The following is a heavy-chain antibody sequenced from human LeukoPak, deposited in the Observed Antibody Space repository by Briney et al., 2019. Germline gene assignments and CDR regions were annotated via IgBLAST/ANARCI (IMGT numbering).Heavy chain of an antibody. CDR1: GVTFTKNW. V-gene: IGHV3-7*01. CDR3: ARNLSNSGAY. J-gene: IGHJ4*02. Sequence: GGSLRLSCAASGVTFTKNWVNWVRQAPGKGLEWVANIKPDGSEKFYVDSVKGRFTISRDNATTSVYLQMNSLRAEDTAVYYCARNLSNSGAYWGQGTLVTVSS. D-gene: IGHD2-15*01. CDR2: IKPDGSEK.